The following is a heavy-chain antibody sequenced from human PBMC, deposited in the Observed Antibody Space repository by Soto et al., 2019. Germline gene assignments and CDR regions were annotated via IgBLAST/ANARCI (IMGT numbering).Heavy chain of an antibody. J-gene: IGHJ4*02. CDR3: AKATGYSSSWHLDY. CDR2: ISWNSGSI. D-gene: IGHD6-13*01. Sequence: EVQLVESGGGLVQPGRSLRLSCAASGFTFDDYAMHWVRQAPGKGLEWVSGISWNSGSIGYADSVKGRFTISRDNAKNSLYLQMNSLRAEDTALYYCAKATGYSSSWHLDYWGQGTLVTVSS. CDR1: GFTFDDYA. V-gene: IGHV3-9*01.